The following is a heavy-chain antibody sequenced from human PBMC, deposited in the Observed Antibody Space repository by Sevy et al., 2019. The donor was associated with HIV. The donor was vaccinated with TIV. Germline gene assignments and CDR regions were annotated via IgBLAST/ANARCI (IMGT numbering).Heavy chain of an antibody. CDR3: AKDGRVGSSGYYLNYQMAPENPYFDY. V-gene: IGHV3-23*01. CDR1: GFIFSRYG. CDR2: ISGSGGST. Sequence: GGSLRLSCAASGFIFSRYGMHWVRQAPGKGLEWVSAISGSGGSTYYADSVKGRFTISRDNSKNTLYLQMNSLRAEDTAVYYCAKDGRVGSSGYYLNYQMAPENPYFDYWGQGTLVTVSS. J-gene: IGHJ4*02. D-gene: IGHD3-22*01.